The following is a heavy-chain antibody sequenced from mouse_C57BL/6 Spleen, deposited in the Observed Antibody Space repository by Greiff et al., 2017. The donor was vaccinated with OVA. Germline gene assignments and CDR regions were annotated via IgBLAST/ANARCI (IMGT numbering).Heavy chain of an antibody. Sequence: EVHLVESEGGLVQPGSSMKLSCTASGFTFSDYYMAWVRQVPEKGLEWVANINYDGSSTYYLDSLKSRFIISRDNAKNILYLQMSSLKSEDTATYYCAREGDYYGSSGFAYWGQGTLVTVSA. J-gene: IGHJ3*01. V-gene: IGHV5-16*01. CDR3: AREGDYYGSSGFAY. CDR2: INYDGSST. CDR1: GFTFSDYY. D-gene: IGHD1-1*01.